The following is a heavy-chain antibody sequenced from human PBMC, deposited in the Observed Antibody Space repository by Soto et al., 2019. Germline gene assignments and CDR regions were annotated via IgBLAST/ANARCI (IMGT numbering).Heavy chain of an antibody. D-gene: IGHD4-4*01. CDR3: ATDYSKRYYDYYGMDF. CDR2: LDPSDSYT. CDR1: GYSFTSYW. Sequence: GESLKISCKGSGYSFTSYWISWVRQMPGKGLEGMGRLDPSDSYTNYSPSFQGQVPIAADKSISTTYLQWSSLKTPDTAMYYCATDYSKRYYDYYGMDFWGQGTTVTVSS. J-gene: IGHJ6*02. V-gene: IGHV5-10-1*04.